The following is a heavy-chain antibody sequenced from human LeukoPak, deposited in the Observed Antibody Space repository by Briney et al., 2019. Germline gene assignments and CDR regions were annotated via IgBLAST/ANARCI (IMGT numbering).Heavy chain of an antibody. Sequence: ASVKVSCKASGYTFTGYYMHWVRQAPGQGLEWMGWIIPNSGGTNYAQKFQGRVTMTRDTSISTAYMELSRLRSDDTAVYYCARDYCSSTSCDYYYYYGMDVWGQGTTVTVSS. CDR1: GYTFTGYY. V-gene: IGHV1-2*02. D-gene: IGHD2-2*01. J-gene: IGHJ6*02. CDR3: ARDYCSSTSCDYYYYYGMDV. CDR2: IIPNSGGT.